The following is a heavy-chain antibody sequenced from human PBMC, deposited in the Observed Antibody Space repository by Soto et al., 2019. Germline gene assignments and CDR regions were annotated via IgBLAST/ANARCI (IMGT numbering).Heavy chain of an antibody. V-gene: IGHV3-15*01. CDR1: VFTFSNAW. CDR3: TTDAEHYYDSSVYYPFDY. D-gene: IGHD3-22*01. Sequence: PGGTLRLSCTASVFTFSNAWMSWVRQAPGKGLELIGRIKSETDGGTTDYAAPVKGRFTISRDNSKNTLYLQMNILKTEDTAVYYCTTDAEHYYDSSVYYPFDYWREGTLVTVSS. CDR2: IKSETDGGTT. J-gene: IGHJ4*02.